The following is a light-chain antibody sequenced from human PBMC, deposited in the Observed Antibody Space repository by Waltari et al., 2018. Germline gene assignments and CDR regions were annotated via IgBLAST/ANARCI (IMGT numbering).Light chain of an antibody. V-gene: IGLV1-44*01. Sequence: QSVLTQPPSASGTPGQRVTISCSGSSSNIGSHTVHWYQQLPGAAPKLLVYNNNQRPSGVPGRVPGSKSGTSASLAISGLQSEDEADYYCAAWDDSLNGVVFGGGTKLTVL. CDR2: NNN. CDR1: SSNIGSHT. J-gene: IGLJ2*01. CDR3: AAWDDSLNGVV.